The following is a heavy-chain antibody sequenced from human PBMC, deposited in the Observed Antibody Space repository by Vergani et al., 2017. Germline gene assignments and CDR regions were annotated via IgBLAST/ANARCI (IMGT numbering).Heavy chain of an antibody. CDR3: SRAEDNVVVPAAISVDYYYYGMDV. Sequence: QVQLVQSGAEVKKPGSSVKVSCKASGGTFSSYAISWVRQAPGQGLEWMGGIIPIFGTANYAQKFQGRVTITADESTSTAYMELSSLRSEDTAVYYCSRAEDNVVVPAAISVDYYYYGMDVWGQGTTVTVSS. CDR1: GGTFSSYA. CDR2: IIPIFGTA. V-gene: IGHV1-69*01. J-gene: IGHJ6*02. D-gene: IGHD2-2*01.